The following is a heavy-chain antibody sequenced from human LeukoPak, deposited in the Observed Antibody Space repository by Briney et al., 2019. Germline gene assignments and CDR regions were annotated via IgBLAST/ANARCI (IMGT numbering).Heavy chain of an antibody. CDR2: IWYDGSKK. Sequence: GRSLRLSCAASGFSFDTHGMHWVRQAPGKGLEWVAVIWYDGSKKYYAVSVKGRFTISRDNSKKSLFLQMNSLRAEDTALYYCARDVFADSSGGSFDFWGQGTLVTVSS. V-gene: IGHV3-33*01. CDR3: ARDVFADSSGGSFDF. CDR1: GFSFDTHG. J-gene: IGHJ4*02. D-gene: IGHD3-16*01.